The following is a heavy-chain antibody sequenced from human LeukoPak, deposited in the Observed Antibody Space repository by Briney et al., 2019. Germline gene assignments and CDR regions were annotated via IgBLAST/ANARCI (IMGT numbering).Heavy chain of an antibody. CDR2: ISGSGGST. V-gene: IGHV3-23*01. CDR3: AKDSDRYCSGGSCYAVYFDY. D-gene: IGHD2-15*01. CDR1: GFTFSSYA. J-gene: IGHJ4*02. Sequence: TGGSLRLSCAASGFTFSSYAMSWVRQAPGKGLEWVSAISGSGGSTYYADSVKGRFTISRDNSKNTLYLQMNSLRAEDTAVYYCAKDSDRYCSGGSCYAVYFDYWGQGTLVTVSS.